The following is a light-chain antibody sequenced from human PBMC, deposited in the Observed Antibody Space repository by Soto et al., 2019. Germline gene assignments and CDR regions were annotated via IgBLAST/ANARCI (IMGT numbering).Light chain of an antibody. CDR1: QSVYNN. CDR3: QQYNNWPPVT. J-gene: IGKJ3*01. Sequence: EIVMTQSPATLSVSPGERATLSCSASQSVYNNLAWYQQKPGQAPRLLIYGASTRATGIPARFSGSGAGTEFSLDIRSLQSEDFGFYYCQQYNNWPPVTFGPGNKVDI. V-gene: IGKV3-15*01. CDR2: GAS.